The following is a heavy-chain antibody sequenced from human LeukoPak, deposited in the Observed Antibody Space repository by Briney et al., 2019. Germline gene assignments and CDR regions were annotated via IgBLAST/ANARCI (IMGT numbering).Heavy chain of an antibody. CDR3: ARGRSSTPYYYYYYMDV. J-gene: IGHJ6*03. CDR1: GGSFSGYY. V-gene: IGHV4-34*01. Sequence: PSETLSLTCAVYGGSFSGYYWSWIRQPPGKGLEWIGEINHSGSTNYNPSLKSRVTISVDTSKNQFSLKLSSVTAADTAVYYGARGRSSTPYYYYYYMDVWGKGTTVTVSS. CDR2: INHSGST. D-gene: IGHD6-13*01.